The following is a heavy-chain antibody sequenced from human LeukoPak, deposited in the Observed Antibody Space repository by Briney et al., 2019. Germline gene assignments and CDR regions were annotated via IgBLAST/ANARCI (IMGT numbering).Heavy chain of an antibody. CDR1: GVSISSGGYS. J-gene: IGHJ3*02. CDR2: IYHSGST. CDR3: ARAPVGQVPPNDAFDI. V-gene: IGHV4-30-2*01. Sequence: SETLSLTCAVSGVSISSGGYSWSWIRQPPGKGLEWIGYIYHSGSTYYNPSLKSRVTISVDKSKNQFSLKLSSVTAADTAVYYCARAPVGQVPPNDAFDIWGQGTMVTVSS.